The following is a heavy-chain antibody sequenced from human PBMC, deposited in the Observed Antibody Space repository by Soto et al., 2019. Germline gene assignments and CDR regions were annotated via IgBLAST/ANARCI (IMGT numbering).Heavy chain of an antibody. CDR2: INPSGGST. J-gene: IGHJ6*03. Sequence: ASVKVSCTGSGYTFTSYYMHWVRQAPGQGLEWMGIINPSGGSTSYAQKFQGRVTMTRDTSTSTVYMELSSLRSEDTAVYYCARDFIYDILTGNRDFRLYYYYMDVWGKGTTVTVSS. CDR1: GYTFTSYY. CDR3: ARDFIYDILTGNRDFRLYYYYMDV. V-gene: IGHV1-46*03. D-gene: IGHD3-9*01.